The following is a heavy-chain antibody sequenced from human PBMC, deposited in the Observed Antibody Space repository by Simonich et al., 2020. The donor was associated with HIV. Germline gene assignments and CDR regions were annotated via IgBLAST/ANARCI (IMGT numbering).Heavy chain of an antibody. CDR3: ARESHGSGSYRAFDI. CDR1: GFTFSSFE. V-gene: IGHV3-48*03. Sequence: EMQLVESGGGLVQPGGSLRLSCAASGFTFSSFEMNWVRQAPGKGLEWFSYISNSDNTIYYADSGKGRFTISRDNAKKSLYLQMNSLRAEDTAVYYCARESHGSGSYRAFDIWGQGTMVTVSS. D-gene: IGHD3-10*01. J-gene: IGHJ3*02. CDR2: ISNSDNTI.